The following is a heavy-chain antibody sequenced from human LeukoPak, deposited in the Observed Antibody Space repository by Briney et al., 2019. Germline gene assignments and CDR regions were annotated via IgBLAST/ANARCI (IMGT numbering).Heavy chain of an antibody. J-gene: IGHJ4*02. D-gene: IGHD2-8*01. CDR3: SRENGAFSPFGY. V-gene: IGHV4-4*02. CDR2: ISLTGLT. CDR1: GGSISNTNW. Sequence: SETLSLTCGVSGGSISNTNWWSWVRQPPGQGLEWNGEISLTGLTHDNPSLESRVTVSLHKSKNHRALNLNTVTAADTAVYYSSRENGAFSPFGYWGQGTLVTVLS.